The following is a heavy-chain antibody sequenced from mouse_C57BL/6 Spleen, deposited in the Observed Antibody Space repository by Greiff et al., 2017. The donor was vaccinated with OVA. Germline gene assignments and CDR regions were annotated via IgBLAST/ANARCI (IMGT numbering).Heavy chain of an antibody. V-gene: IGHV1-59*01. Sequence: QVQLQQPGAELVRPGTSVKLSCKASGYTFTSYWMHWVKQRPGQGLEWIGVIDPSDSYTNYNQKFKGKATLTVDTSSSTAYMQLSSLTSEDSAVYDCARAITTVVRVYSEVWGTGAPGTVSS. CDR1: GYTFTSYW. D-gene: IGHD1-1*01. CDR2: IDPSDSYT. J-gene: IGHJ1*03. CDR3: ARAITTVVRVYSEV.